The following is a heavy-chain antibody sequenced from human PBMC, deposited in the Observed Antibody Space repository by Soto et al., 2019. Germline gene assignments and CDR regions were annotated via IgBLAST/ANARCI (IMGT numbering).Heavy chain of an antibody. J-gene: IGHJ5*02. CDR1: GGTFSSYT. D-gene: IGHD3-9*01. V-gene: IGHV1-69*08. CDR2: IIPILGIA. CDR3: ARDWNILTPNWFDP. Sequence: QVQLVQSGAEVKKPGSSVKVSCKASGGTFSSYTISWVRQAPGQGLEWMGRIIPILGIANYAQKFQGRVTITADKSTSTAYMELSSLRSEDTAVYYCARDWNILTPNWFDPWGQGTLVTVSS.